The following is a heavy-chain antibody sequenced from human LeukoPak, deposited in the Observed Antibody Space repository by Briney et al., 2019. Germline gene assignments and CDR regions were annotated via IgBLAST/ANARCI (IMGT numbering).Heavy chain of an antibody. D-gene: IGHD6-19*01. CDR3: VRLSGYSSGWDYYYGMDV. Sequence: SETLSLTCTVSGGSISSYYWSWIRQPPGKGLEWIGYIYYSGSTNYNPSLKSRVTISVDTSKNQFSLKLSSVTAADTAVYYCVRLSGYSSGWDYYYGMDVWGQGTTVTVSS. J-gene: IGHJ6*02. CDR1: GGSISSYY. CDR2: IYYSGST. V-gene: IGHV4-59*08.